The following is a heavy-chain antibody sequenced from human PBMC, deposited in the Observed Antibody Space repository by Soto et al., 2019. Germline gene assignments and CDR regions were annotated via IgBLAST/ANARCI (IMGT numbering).Heavy chain of an antibody. V-gene: IGHV3-15*01. CDR3: TTNSDPTVTTYSFDY. CDR1: GFTFSNAW. CDR2: IKSKTDGGTT. D-gene: IGHD4-17*01. Sequence: GGSLRLSCAASGFTFSNAWMSWVRQAPGKGMEWVGRIKSKTDGGTTDYAAPVKGRFTISRDDSKNTLYLQMNSLKTEDTAVYYCTTNSDPTVTTYSFDYWGQGTLVTVSS. J-gene: IGHJ4*02.